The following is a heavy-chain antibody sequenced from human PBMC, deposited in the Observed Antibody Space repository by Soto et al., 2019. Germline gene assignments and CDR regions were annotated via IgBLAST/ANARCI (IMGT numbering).Heavy chain of an antibody. Sequence: PSETLSLTCTVSGGSISSSSYYWGWIRQPPGKGLEWIGSIYYSGSTYYKPSLKSRVTISVDTYKNQFSLKMSSVTAADTAVYYCACIFSGGYGYGFYYYGMDVWGQGTTVT. D-gene: IGHD5-18*01. CDR1: GGSISSSSYY. J-gene: IGHJ6*02. CDR2: IYYSGST. V-gene: IGHV4-39*01. CDR3: ACIFSGGYGYGFYYYGMDV.